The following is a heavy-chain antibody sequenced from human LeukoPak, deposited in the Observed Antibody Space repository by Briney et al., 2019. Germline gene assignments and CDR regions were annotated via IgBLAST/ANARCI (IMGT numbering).Heavy chain of an antibody. D-gene: IGHD3-22*01. Sequence: SVKVSCKASGGTFSSYAISWVRQAPGQGLEWMGGIIPIFGTANYAQKFQGRVTMTRDTSTSTVFMELSSLRSEDTAVYYCARDGYYDSGGYFYDYWGQGTLVTVSS. CDR1: GGTFSSYA. J-gene: IGHJ4*02. V-gene: IGHV1-69*05. CDR3: ARDGYYDSGGYFYDY. CDR2: IIPIFGTA.